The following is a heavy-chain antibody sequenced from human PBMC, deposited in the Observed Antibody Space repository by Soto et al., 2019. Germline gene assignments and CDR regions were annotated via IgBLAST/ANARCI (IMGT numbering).Heavy chain of an antibody. CDR1: GYTFTSYD. Sequence: GASVKVSCKASGYTFTSYDISWVRQATGQGLEWMGWMNPNSGNTGYAQKFQGRVTMTRNTSISTAYMELSSLRSEDTAVYYCARGRGVVLLWFGAANWFDPWGQGTLVTVSS. J-gene: IGHJ5*02. CDR3: ARGRGVVLLWFGAANWFDP. V-gene: IGHV1-8*01. CDR2: MNPNSGNT. D-gene: IGHD3-10*01.